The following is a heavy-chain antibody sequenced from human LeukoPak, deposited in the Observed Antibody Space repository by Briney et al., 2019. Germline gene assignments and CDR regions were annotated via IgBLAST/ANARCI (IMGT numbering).Heavy chain of an antibody. CDR2: INPSGGST. V-gene: IGHV1-46*01. J-gene: IGHJ5*02. D-gene: IGHD3-16*01. CDR1: GYTFTSYY. Sequence: GASVKVSCKASGYTFTSYYMHWVRQAPGQGLEWMGIINPSGGSTSYAQKFQGRVTMTRDTSTSTVYMELSSLRSEDTAVYYCARAYDYVWGSLEAHGTSFDPWGQGTLVTVSS. CDR3: ARAYDYVWGSLEAHGTSFDP.